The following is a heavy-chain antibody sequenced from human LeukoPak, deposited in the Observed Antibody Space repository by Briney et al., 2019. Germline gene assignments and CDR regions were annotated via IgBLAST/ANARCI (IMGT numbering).Heavy chain of an antibody. CDR3: ARCIAVAGTCYFDC. CDR1: GYTFTTYW. Sequence: GESLQISCQGSGYTFTTYWIAWVRQMPGKGLEWMGIIYPGDSDTRYSPSFQGQVTISADKSISTAYLQWSSLKASDTAMYYCARCIAVAGTCYFDCWGQGTLVTVSS. V-gene: IGHV5-51*01. CDR2: IYPGDSDT. J-gene: IGHJ4*02. D-gene: IGHD6-19*01.